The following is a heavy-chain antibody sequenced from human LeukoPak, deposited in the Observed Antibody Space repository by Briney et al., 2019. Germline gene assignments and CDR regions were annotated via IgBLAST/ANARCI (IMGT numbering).Heavy chain of an antibody. CDR2: INHSGST. D-gene: IGHD4-17*01. J-gene: IGHJ6*03. CDR1: GGSFSGYY. V-gene: IGHV4-34*01. CDR3: ARAPTGMDV. Sequence: PSETLSLTCAVYGGSFSGYYWSWIRQPPGKGLEWIGEINHSGSTNYNPSLKSRVTISVDTSKNQFSLKLSSVTAAATAVYYCARAPTGMDVWGKGTTVTVSS.